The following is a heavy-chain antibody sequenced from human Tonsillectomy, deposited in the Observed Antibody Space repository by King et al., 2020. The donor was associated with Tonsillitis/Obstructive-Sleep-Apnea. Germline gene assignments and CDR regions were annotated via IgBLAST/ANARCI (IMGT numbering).Heavy chain of an antibody. CDR3: AGVYCSSTSCPRAITWFDP. V-gene: IGHV1-2*06. J-gene: IGHJ5*02. Sequence: VQLVESGAEVKKPGASVKVSCKASGYTFTGYYMHWVRQAPGQGLEWMGRINPNSGGTNYAQKFQGRVTMYRDTSISTAYMELRRLGSDDTAVYYCAGVYCSSTSCPRAITWFDPWGQGTLVTVSS. D-gene: IGHD2-2*01. CDR1: GYTFTGYY. CDR2: INPNSGGT.